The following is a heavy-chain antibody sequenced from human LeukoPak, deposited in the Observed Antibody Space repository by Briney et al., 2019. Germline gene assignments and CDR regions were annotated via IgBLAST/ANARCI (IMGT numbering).Heavy chain of an antibody. J-gene: IGHJ3*01. D-gene: IGHD4-17*01. Sequence: GGSLRLSCAASGFPFSTYVMHWVRQAPGKGLEWMAFISFNGNNKQYRDSLKGRFTISRDNSKNTLFLQMDSLRPEDAAVYYCVTTTVTTSYAFDVWGPGTMVTVSS. CDR1: GFPFSTYV. CDR2: ISFNGNNK. CDR3: VTTTVTTSYAFDV. V-gene: IGHV3-30-3*01.